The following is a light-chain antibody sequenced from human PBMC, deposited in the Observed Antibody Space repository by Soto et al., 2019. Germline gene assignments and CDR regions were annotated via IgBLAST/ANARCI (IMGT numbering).Light chain of an antibody. V-gene: IGKV1-5*01. CDR1: QSINNL. Sequence: DVQMTPSPSTLSASVGDRVPITSRASQSINNLLAWYQQKPGKAPKFLIYDVSTRATAVPARFSGSGSATEFTFTISSLQSGDFAVYYCQQYNHWPLTLGGGTKVDIK. J-gene: IGKJ4*01. CDR2: DVS. CDR3: QQYNHWPLT.